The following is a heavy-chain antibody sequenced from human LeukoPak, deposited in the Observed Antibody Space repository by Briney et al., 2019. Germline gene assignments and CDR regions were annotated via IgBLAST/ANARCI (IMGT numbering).Heavy chain of an antibody. CDR3: ARPYDSSGYYYFDY. CDR2: IYYSGIT. Sequence: SETLSLTCAVYGGSFSSSSYYWGWIRQPPGKGLEWIGSIYYSGITYYNPSLKSRVTISVDTSKNQFSLKLSSVTAADTAVYYCARPYDSSGYYYFDYWGQGTLVTVSS. V-gene: IGHV4-39*01. J-gene: IGHJ4*02. D-gene: IGHD3-22*01. CDR1: GGSFSSSSYY.